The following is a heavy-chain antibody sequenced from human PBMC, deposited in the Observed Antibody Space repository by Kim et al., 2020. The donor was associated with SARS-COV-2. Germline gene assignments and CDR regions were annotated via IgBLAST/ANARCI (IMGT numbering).Heavy chain of an antibody. J-gene: IGHJ3*02. Sequence: GGSLRLSCAASGFTFSSYAMSWVRQAPGKGLEWVSAISGSGGSTYYADSVKGRFTISRDNSKNTLYLQMNSLRAEDTAVYYCAKPYSSSSLGFDAFDIWGQGTMVTVSS. V-gene: IGHV3-23*01. D-gene: IGHD6-6*01. CDR3: AKPYSSSSLGFDAFDI. CDR1: GFTFSSYA. CDR2: ISGSGGST.